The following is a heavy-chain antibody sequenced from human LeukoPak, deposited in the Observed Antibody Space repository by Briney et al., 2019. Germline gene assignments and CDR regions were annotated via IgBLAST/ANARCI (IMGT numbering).Heavy chain of an antibody. CDR2: IWYDGSNK. CDR1: GFTFSSYG. Sequence: GGSLRLSCAASGFTFSSYGMHWVRQAPGKGLEWVAVIWYDGSNKYYADSVKGRFTISRDNSKNTLYLQMNSLRAEDTAVYYCARTYCGGDCSDADFYYYYGMDVWGQGTTVTVSS. J-gene: IGHJ6*02. D-gene: IGHD2-21*02. V-gene: IGHV3-33*01. CDR3: ARTYCGGDCSDADFYYYYGMDV.